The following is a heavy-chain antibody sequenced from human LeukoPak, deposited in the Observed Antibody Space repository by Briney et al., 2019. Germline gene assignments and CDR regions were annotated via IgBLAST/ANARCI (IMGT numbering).Heavy chain of an antibody. CDR2: IYTSGST. D-gene: IGHD6-13*01. Sequence: PSETLSLTCTVSGDSISSYYWSWIRQPAGKGLEWIGRIYTSGSTNYNPSLKSRVTMSVDTSKNQFSLKLSSVTAADTAVYYCARAGRLAAAGHYYYGMDVWGQGTTVTVSS. V-gene: IGHV4-4*07. CDR3: ARAGRLAAAGHYYYGMDV. J-gene: IGHJ6*02. CDR1: GDSISSYY.